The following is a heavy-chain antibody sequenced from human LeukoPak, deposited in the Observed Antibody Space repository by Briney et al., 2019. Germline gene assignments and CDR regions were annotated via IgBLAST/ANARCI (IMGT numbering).Heavy chain of an antibody. CDR3: AKDHPDYGDYSYYFDY. V-gene: IGHV3-23*01. CDR2: ISGSGGST. Sequence: QPGGSLRLSCAASGFTFSSYAMSWVRQAPGKGLEWVSAISGSGGSTYYADSVKGRFTISRDNSKNTLYLQMNSLRAEDTAVYYCAKDHPDYGDYSYYFDYWGQGPLVTVSS. D-gene: IGHD4-17*01. J-gene: IGHJ4*02. CDR1: GFTFSSYA.